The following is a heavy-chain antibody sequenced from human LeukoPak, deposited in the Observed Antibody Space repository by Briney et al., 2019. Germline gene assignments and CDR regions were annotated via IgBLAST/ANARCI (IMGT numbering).Heavy chain of an antibody. Sequence: GGSLRLSCAASGFTLSSYWMNWVRQAPGKGLEWVANIKKDGSERYYEDSVKGRFTISRDNTRKSLYLQMNTLRAEDTAVYYCARDLAGPPQEAFDIWGQGTMVTVSS. CDR3: ARDLAGPPQEAFDI. J-gene: IGHJ3*02. V-gene: IGHV3-7*01. CDR1: GFTLSSYW. CDR2: IKKDGSER.